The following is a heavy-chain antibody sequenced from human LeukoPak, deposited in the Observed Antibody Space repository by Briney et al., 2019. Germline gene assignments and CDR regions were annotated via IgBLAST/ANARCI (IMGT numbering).Heavy chain of an antibody. CDR1: GFTFSSYA. Sequence: PGGSLRLSCAASGFTFSSYAMSWVRQAPGKGLEWVSAISGSGDSTYYADSVKGRFTISRDNSKNTLFLQMNSLRAEDTAVYYCAKDGITIFGVVIIGTVDYWGQGTLVTVSS. V-gene: IGHV3-23*01. CDR2: ISGSGDST. J-gene: IGHJ4*02. D-gene: IGHD3-3*01. CDR3: AKDGITIFGVVIIGTVDY.